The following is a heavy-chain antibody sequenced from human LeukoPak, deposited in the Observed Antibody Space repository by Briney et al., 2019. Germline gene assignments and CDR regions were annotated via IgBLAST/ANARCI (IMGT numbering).Heavy chain of an antibody. D-gene: IGHD6-13*01. CDR2: IWYDGSNK. V-gene: IGHV3-33*01. CDR3: AREEAAAGDYYYYYGMDV. Sequence: GGSLRLSCAASGFTFSSYGMHWVRQAPGKGLEWVAVIWYDGSNKYYADSVKGRSTISRDNSKNTLYLQMNSLRAEDTAVYYCAREEAAAGDYYYYYGMDVWGKGTTVTVSS. J-gene: IGHJ6*04. CDR1: GFTFSSYG.